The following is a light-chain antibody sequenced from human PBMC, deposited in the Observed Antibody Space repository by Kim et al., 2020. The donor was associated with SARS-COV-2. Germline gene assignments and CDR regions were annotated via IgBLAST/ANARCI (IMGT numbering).Light chain of an antibody. V-gene: IGLV3-21*04. Sequence: APGKTARITCGGHNIGSKSVHWYQQKPGQAPVLVIYYDSDRPSGIPERFSGSNSGNTAPLTISRVEAGDEADYYCQVWDSSSDHWVFGGGTKLPVL. CDR3: QVWDSSSDHWV. CDR2: YDS. CDR1: NIGSKS. J-gene: IGLJ3*02.